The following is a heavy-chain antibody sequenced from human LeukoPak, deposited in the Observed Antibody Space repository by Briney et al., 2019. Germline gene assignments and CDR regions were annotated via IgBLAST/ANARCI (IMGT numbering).Heavy chain of an antibody. D-gene: IGHD5-18*01. J-gene: IGHJ5*02. CDR1: GFTFSSYA. V-gene: IGHV3-23*01. Sequence: PGGSLRLSCAASGFTFSSYAMSWVRQAPGKGLEWVSAISGSGGSTYYADSVKGRFTISRDNSKNTLYLQMNSLRAEDTAVYYCAKPSRRGYSYGHAGNNWFDPWGQGTLVTVSS. CDR2: ISGSGGST. CDR3: AKPSRRGYSYGHAGNNWFDP.